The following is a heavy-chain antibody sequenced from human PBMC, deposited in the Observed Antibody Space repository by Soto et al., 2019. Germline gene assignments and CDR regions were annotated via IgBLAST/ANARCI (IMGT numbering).Heavy chain of an antibody. CDR1: GGSMSSHY. D-gene: IGHD3-16*01. J-gene: IGHJ4*02. CDR3: ARADPDASVGY. Sequence: ETLSLTCTVSGGSMSSHYWTWLRQPPGKGLEWIGYISYSGSTYYNPSLKSRVTISADTSRNQFSLKLSSVIAADTAVYYCARADPDASVGYWGQGTLVTVSS. CDR2: ISYSGST. V-gene: IGHV4-59*11.